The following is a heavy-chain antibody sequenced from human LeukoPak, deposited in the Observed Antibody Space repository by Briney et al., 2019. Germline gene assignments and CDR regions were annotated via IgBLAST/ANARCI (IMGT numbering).Heavy chain of an antibody. Sequence: SQTLSFTCAISGDSVSSNSAAWNWIRQSPSRGLEWLGRTYYRSKWYNDYAVSVKSRITINPDTSKNQFSLQLNSVTPEDTAVYYCARDGATNGVPLGYFQHWGQGTLVTVSS. CDR2: TYYRSKWYN. V-gene: IGHV6-1*01. J-gene: IGHJ1*01. CDR3: ARDGATNGVPLGYFQH. D-gene: IGHD2-8*01. CDR1: GDSVSSNSAA.